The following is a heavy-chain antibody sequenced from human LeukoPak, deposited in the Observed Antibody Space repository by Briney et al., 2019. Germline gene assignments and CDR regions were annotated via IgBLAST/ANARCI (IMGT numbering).Heavy chain of an antibody. D-gene: IGHD2-15*01. Sequence: PSETLSLTCTVSGNSISSGDNYWSWTRQPAGKGLEWIGRIYTSGSTNYNPSLKSRVTISGDTSKNQFSLKLSSVTAADTAVYYCAITPKVMVAAMGSAEFDYWGQGTLVTVSS. V-gene: IGHV4-61*02. CDR1: GNSISSGDNY. J-gene: IGHJ4*02. CDR2: IYTSGST. CDR3: AITPKVMVAAMGSAEFDY.